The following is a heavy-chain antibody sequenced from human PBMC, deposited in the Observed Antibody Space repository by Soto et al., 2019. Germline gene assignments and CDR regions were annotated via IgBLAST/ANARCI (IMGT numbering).Heavy chain of an antibody. J-gene: IGHJ5*02. D-gene: IGHD3-10*01. CDR2: IATYNSNK. CDR1: GDTFTNFG. Sequence: ASVKVSCKTSGDTFTNFGLSWVRQAPGQGLEWMGWIATYNSNKNYAQKFQGRLTLTTDTSTSTGYMELKSLEYDDTAVYYCARVLRGVVNWFDPWGQGTMMTV. V-gene: IGHV1-18*01. CDR3: ARVLRGVVNWFDP.